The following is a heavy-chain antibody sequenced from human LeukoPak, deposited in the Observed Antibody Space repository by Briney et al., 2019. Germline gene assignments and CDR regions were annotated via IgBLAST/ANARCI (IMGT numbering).Heavy chain of an antibody. J-gene: IGHJ4*02. CDR2: ISSSSSYI. Sequence: GGSLRLSCAAFGFTVSSYSMNWVRQAPGKGLEWVSSISSSSSYIYYADSVKGRFTISRDNAKNSLYLQMNSLRAEDTAVYYCAKDCDSSGGGGFDYWGQGTLVTVSS. CDR1: GFTVSSYS. CDR3: AKDCDSSGGGGFDY. D-gene: IGHD3-22*01. V-gene: IGHV3-21*04.